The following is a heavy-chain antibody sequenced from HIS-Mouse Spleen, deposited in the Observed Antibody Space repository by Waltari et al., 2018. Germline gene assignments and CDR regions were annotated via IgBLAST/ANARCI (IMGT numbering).Heavy chain of an antibody. CDR3: ARGLRSSWYGDLWFDP. D-gene: IGHD6-13*01. J-gene: IGHJ5*02. CDR2: MNPNSGNT. V-gene: IGHV1-8*01. Sequence: QVQLVQSGAEVKKPGASVKVSCKASGYTFTSYDINWVRQATGQGLEWMGWMNPNSGNTGYAQKFQGRVTMTRNTSISTAYMELSSLRSEDTAVYYCARGLRSSWYGDLWFDPWGQGTLVTVSS. CDR1: GYTFTSYD.